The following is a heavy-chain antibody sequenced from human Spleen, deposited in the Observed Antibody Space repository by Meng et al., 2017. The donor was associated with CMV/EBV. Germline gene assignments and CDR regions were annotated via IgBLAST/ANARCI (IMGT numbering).Heavy chain of an antibody. CDR3: ASSGTTVTIFDY. D-gene: IGHD4-17*01. V-gene: IGHV3-11*06. CDR2: ISSSSSYT. CDR1: GFTFSDYY. J-gene: IGHJ4*02. Sequence: QVQLVESGGCLVKPGGSLRLSCAASGFTFSDYYMSWIRQAPGKGLELVSYISSSSSYTNYADSVKGRFTISRDNAKNSLYLQMNSLRAEDTAVYYCASSGTTVTIFDYWGQGTLVTVSS.